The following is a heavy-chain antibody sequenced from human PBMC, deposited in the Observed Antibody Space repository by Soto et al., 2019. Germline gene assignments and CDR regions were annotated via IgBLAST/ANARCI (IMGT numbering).Heavy chain of an antibody. J-gene: IGHJ6*02. V-gene: IGHV3-48*03. CDR1: GFTFSSYE. D-gene: IGHD4-17*01. CDR2: ISSSGSTI. CDR3: GSEINDYGDYYYGMDV. Sequence: QSGGSLRLSCAASGFTFSSYEMNWVRPAPGKGLEWGSYISSSGSTIYYADSVKVRFTISRDNGKNSLYLQMNSLRAEDTAVYYWGSEINDYGDYYYGMDVWGQGTTVTVSS.